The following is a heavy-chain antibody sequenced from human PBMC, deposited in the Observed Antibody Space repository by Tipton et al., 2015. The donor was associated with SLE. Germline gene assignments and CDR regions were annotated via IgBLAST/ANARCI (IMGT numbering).Heavy chain of an antibody. D-gene: IGHD6-13*01. CDR1: GGSISSYY. Sequence: TLSLTCTVSGGSISSYYWSWIRRPPGKGLEWIGYIYYSGSTNYNPSLKSRVTISVDTSKNQFSLKLSSVTAADTAVYYCARWVRAAAGTWYFDLWGRGTLVTVSS. J-gene: IGHJ2*01. V-gene: IGHV4-59*01. CDR3: ARWVRAAAGTWYFDL. CDR2: IYYSGST.